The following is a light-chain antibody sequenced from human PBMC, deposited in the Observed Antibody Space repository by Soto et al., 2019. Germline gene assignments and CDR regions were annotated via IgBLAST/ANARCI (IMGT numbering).Light chain of an antibody. CDR3: QQYGSSFT. CDR2: GAS. Sequence: EIVLTQSPGTLSLHPGERATLSCRASQSVSSSYLAWYQQKPGQAPRLLIYGASSRATGIPDRFSGSASGTDFTLTISRLEAEDFAVYYCQQYGSSFTFGTGTKVDIK. J-gene: IGKJ3*01. CDR1: QSVSSSY. V-gene: IGKV3-20*01.